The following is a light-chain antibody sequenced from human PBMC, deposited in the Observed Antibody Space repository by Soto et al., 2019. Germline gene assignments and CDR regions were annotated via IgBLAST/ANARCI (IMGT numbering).Light chain of an antibody. CDR1: SSDVGSYNL. CDR2: EGS. Sequence: ALTQPASVSGSPGQSITISCTGTSSDVGSYNLVSWYQQHPGKAPKLMIYEGSKRPSGVSNRFSGSKSGNTASLTISGLQAEDEADYYCCSYAGTSTFYVFGTGTKVTVL. V-gene: IGLV2-23*03. J-gene: IGLJ1*01. CDR3: CSYAGTSTFYV.